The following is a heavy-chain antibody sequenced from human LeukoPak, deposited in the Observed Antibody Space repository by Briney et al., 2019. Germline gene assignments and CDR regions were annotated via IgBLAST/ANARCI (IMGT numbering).Heavy chain of an antibody. CDR1: EFTFSSYS. CDR3: ARAQHTRYSYGYSFDY. D-gene: IGHD5-18*01. J-gene: IGHJ4*02. Sequence: GGSLRLACAASEFTFSSYSMNWVRQAPGKGLEWVSSISSSSSYIYYADSVKGRFTISRDNAKNSLYLQMNSLRAEDTAVYYCARAQHTRYSYGYSFDYWGQGTLVTVSS. V-gene: IGHV3-21*01. CDR2: ISSSSSYI.